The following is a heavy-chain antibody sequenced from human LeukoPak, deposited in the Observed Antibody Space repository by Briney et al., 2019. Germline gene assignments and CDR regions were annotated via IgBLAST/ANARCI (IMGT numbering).Heavy chain of an antibody. Sequence: SETLSLTCTVSGGSISSYYWSWIRQPPGKGLEWIGYIYYSGSTNYNPSLKSRVTISVDTSKNQFSLKLSSVTAADTAVYYCARTGGSGWYMDFDYWGQGTMVTVSS. CDR2: IYYSGST. V-gene: IGHV4-59*01. CDR1: GGSISSYY. J-gene: IGHJ4*02. D-gene: IGHD6-19*01. CDR3: ARTGGSGWYMDFDY.